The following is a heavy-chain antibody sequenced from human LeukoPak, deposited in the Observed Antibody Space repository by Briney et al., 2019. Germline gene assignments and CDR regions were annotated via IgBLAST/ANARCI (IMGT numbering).Heavy chain of an antibody. CDR2: IYYSGST. Sequence: SETLSLTCTVSGGSISSSSYYWGWIRQPPGKGLEWIGSIYYSGSTYYNPSLKSRVTISVDTSKNQFSLKLSSVTAADTAVYYCTRGCTNGVCYVDYWGQGTLVTVSS. V-gene: IGHV4-39*07. CDR1: GGSISSSSYY. CDR3: TRGCTNGVCYVDY. D-gene: IGHD2-8*01. J-gene: IGHJ4*02.